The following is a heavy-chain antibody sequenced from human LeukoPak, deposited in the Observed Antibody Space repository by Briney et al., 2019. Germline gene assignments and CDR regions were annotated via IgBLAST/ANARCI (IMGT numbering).Heavy chain of an antibody. CDR1: GGSISSGGYY. CDR2: IYYSGST. D-gene: IGHD3-10*01. J-gene: IGHJ4*02. Sequence: SETLSLTCTVSGGSISSGGYYWSWIRHHPGKGLEWIGYIYYSGSTYYNPYLKSRVTISVDTSKNQFSLKLSSVTAADTAVYYCATKKRVRGVIDYWGQGTLVTVSS. CDR3: ATKKRVRGVIDY. V-gene: IGHV4-31*03.